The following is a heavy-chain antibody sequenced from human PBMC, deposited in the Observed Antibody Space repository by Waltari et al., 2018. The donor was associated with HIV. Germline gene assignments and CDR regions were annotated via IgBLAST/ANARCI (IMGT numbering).Heavy chain of an antibody. V-gene: IGHV3-15*01. Sequence: EVQLVESGGGLVKPGGSLRLYCAASGLTFSNAWMSWVRQDPGKGLEWVGRIKSKTEGGTIDYAAPVKGRFTISRDDLKNMLYLQMNSLKTEDTAVYYCTTDPGGIVATIPAYWGQGTLVIVSS. CDR2: IKSKTEGGTI. J-gene: IGHJ4*02. D-gene: IGHD5-12*01. CDR1: GLTFSNAW. CDR3: TTDPGGIVATIPAY.